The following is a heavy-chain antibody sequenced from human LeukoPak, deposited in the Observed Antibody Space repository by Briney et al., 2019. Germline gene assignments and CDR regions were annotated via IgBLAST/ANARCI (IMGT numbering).Heavy chain of an antibody. J-gene: IGHJ4*02. Sequence: GGSLRLSCEASEFTFSSYGMHWVRQAPGKGLEWVAVIWNDGSNKYYADSVKGRFTISRDNSKNTLYLQMNSLRAEDTAVYYCARDDEGLSYGSIDYWGQGTLVTVSS. V-gene: IGHV3-33*01. CDR3: ARDDEGLSYGSIDY. CDR1: EFTFSSYG. D-gene: IGHD5-18*01. CDR2: IWNDGSNK.